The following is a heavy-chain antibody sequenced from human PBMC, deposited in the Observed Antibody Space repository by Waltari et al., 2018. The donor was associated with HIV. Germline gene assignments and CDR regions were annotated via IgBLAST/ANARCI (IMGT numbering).Heavy chain of an antibody. CDR3: ATARRGHYLDY. V-gene: IGHV1-3*01. CDR2: INAGNGNT. J-gene: IGHJ4*02. D-gene: IGHD3-10*01. CDR1: GYTFTSYA. Sequence: QVQLVQSGAEVKKPGASVKVSCKASGYTFTSYAMHWVRQAPGQRLEWMGWINAGNGNTKYSQKFQGRVTITRDTSASTAYMELSSLRSEDTTVYYCATARRGHYLDYWGQGTLVTVSS.